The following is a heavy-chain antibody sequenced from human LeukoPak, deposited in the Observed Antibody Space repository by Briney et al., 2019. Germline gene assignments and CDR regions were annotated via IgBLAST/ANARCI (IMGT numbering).Heavy chain of an antibody. Sequence: SETLSLTCTVSGGSISSYYWSWIRQPPGKGLEWIGYIYYSGSTNYKSSLKSRVTISVDTSKNQFSLKLSSVTAADTAVYYCARNDPRTETYYYDSSGHRGAGAFDIWGQGTMVTVSS. CDR2: IYYSGST. CDR3: ARNDPRTETYYYDSSGHRGAGAFDI. D-gene: IGHD3-22*01. V-gene: IGHV4-59*01. CDR1: GGSISSYY. J-gene: IGHJ3*02.